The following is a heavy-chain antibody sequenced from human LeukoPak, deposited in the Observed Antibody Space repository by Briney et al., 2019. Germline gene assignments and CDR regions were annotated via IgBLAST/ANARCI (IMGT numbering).Heavy chain of an antibody. V-gene: IGHV4-59*12. D-gene: IGHD3-10*01. CDR3: ARLSLLWFGKVDY. CDR2: IYYSGGT. CDR1: GGSISSYY. J-gene: IGHJ4*02. Sequence: PSETLSLTCTVSGGSISSYYWSWIRQPPGKGLEWIGYIYYSGGTNYNPSLKSRVTISVDTSKNQFSLKLTSVTAADTAVYYCARLSLLWFGKVDYWGQGTLVTVSS.